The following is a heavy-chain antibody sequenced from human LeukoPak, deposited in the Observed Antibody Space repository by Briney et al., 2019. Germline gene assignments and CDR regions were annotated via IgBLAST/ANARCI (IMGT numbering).Heavy chain of an antibody. CDR1: GFTVSSNY. CDR3: ASAESTLRTAFDI. D-gene: IGHD5/OR15-5a*01. CDR2: IYSGGST. Sequence: PGGSLRLSCAASGFTVSSNYMSWVRQAPGKGLEWVSVIYSGGSTYYADSVKGRFTISRDNSKNTLYLQMNSLRAEDTAVYYCASAESTLRTAFDIWGQGTMVTVSS. J-gene: IGHJ3*02. V-gene: IGHV3-53*01.